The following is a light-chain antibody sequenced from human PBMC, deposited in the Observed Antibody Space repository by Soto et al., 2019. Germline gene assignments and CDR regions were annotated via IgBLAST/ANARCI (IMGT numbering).Light chain of an antibody. V-gene: IGLV2-14*01. CDR2: DVN. CDR3: SSYSTTTTPLV. CDR1: SSDIGVYPF. Sequence: QSVLTQSASVSGSPGHSITISCTGTSSDIGVYPFVSWYQQHPGKAPTLIIYDVNSRPSGVSNRFSGSKSGNTASLTISGLQAEDEADYYCSSYSTTTTPLVFGAGTKVTVL. J-gene: IGLJ1*01.